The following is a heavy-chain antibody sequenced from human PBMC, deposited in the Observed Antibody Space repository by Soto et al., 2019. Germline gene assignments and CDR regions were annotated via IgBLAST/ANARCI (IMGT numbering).Heavy chain of an antibody. J-gene: IGHJ5*02. D-gene: IGHD3-3*01. CDR3: ARAPYYDFWSGYSDWFDP. Sequence: SETLSLTCTVSGGSISSYYWSWIRQPPGKGLEWIGYIYYSGSTNYNPSLKSRVTISVDTSKNQFSLKLSSVTAADTAVYYCARAPYYDFWSGYSDWFDPWGQGTLVTVSS. CDR1: GGSISSYY. CDR2: IYYSGST. V-gene: IGHV4-59*01.